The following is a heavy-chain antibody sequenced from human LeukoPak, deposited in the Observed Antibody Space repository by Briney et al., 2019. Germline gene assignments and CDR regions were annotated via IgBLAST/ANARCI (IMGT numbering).Heavy chain of an antibody. D-gene: IGHD3-10*01. V-gene: IGHV3-23*01. CDR1: GFAFSSYA. CDR2: ISGSGGTT. CDR3: AKDAMVRGVKAWFDP. Sequence: GGSLRLSCAASGFAFSSYAMCWVRQAPGQGLEWVSAISGSGGTTDYADFVKGRFTISRDNSKNTLYLQMNSLRAEDTAVYYCAKDAMVRGVKAWFDPWGQGTLVTVSS. J-gene: IGHJ5*02.